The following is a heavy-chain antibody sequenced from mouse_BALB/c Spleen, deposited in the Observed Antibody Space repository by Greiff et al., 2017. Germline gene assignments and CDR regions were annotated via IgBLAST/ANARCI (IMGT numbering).Heavy chain of an antibody. CDR2: IYPGDGDT. V-gene: IGHV1-82*01. CDR1: GFAFSSSW. Sequence: QVQLKESGPELVKPGASVKISCKASGFAFSSSWMNWVQQRPGQGLEWIGRIYPGDGDTNYTGKFKGKATLTADKSSSTAYMQLSSLTSVDSAVYFCARSDEYYAMDYWGQGTSVTVSS. J-gene: IGHJ4*01. CDR3: ARSDEYYAMDY.